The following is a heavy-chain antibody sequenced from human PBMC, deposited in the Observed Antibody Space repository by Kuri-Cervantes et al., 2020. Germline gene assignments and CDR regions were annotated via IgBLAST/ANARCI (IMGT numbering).Heavy chain of an antibody. J-gene: IGHJ4*02. CDR3: ATEGYGSGSYPTDY. Sequence: GGSLRLSCAASGFTVSSNYMSWVRQAPGKGLEWVSVIYSCGSTYYADSVKGRFTISRDNSKNTLYLQMNSLRAEDTAVYYCATEGYGSGSYPTDYWGQGTLVTVSS. CDR2: IYSCGST. CDR1: GFTVSSNY. D-gene: IGHD3-10*01. V-gene: IGHV3-66*03.